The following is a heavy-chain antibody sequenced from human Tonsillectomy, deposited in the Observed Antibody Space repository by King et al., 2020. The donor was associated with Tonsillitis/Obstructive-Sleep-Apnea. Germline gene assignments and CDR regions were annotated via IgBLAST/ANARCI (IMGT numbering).Heavy chain of an antibody. V-gene: IGHV3-11*05. D-gene: IGHD4-23*01. J-gene: IGHJ4*02. CDR1: GFTFSDYY. CDR2: ISSSSSYT. Sequence: VQLVESGGGLVKPGGSLRISCAASGFTFSDYYMSWIRQAPGKGLEWVSYISSSSSYTNYTDSVKGRFTISRDNAKNSLYLQMNSLRAEDTAVYYCARASVVTLFDYWGQGTLVTVSS. CDR3: ARASVVTLFDY.